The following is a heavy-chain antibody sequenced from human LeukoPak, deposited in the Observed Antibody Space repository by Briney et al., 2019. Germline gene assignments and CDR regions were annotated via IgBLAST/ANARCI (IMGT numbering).Heavy chain of an antibody. Sequence: ASVKVSCKASGYTFTGHYMHWVRQAPGQGLEWMGWINPNSGGTNYAQKFQGRVTMTRDTSISTAYMELSRLRSDDTAVYYCARDRYSSNEGWFDPWGQGTLVTVSS. J-gene: IGHJ5*02. CDR2: INPNSGGT. CDR1: GYTFTGHY. CDR3: ARDRYSSNEGWFDP. D-gene: IGHD6-13*01. V-gene: IGHV1-2*02.